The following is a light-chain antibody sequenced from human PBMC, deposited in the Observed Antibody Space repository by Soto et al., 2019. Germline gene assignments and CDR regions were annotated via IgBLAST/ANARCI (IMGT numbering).Light chain of an antibody. Sequence: MTQFPYTLSVTPGDTVTISCRASQSVRNSLAWYQRRPGQAPSLLIHYSSTRETGVPARFSGSGSGTEFTLTITSLQPDDFATYYCQQYNSYSRTFGQGTKVGIK. CDR2: YSS. CDR1: QSVRNS. CDR3: QQYNSYSRT. J-gene: IGKJ1*01. V-gene: IGKV1-5*01.